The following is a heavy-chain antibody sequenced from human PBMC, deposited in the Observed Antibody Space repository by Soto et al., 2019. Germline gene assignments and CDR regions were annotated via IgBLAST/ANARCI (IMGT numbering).Heavy chain of an antibody. CDR1: GFTFSSYW. J-gene: IGHJ6*02. D-gene: IGHD1-26*01. Sequence: LRLSCEASGFTFSSYWMNWVRQAPGKGLEWVANIKQDGSEKYYVDSVKGRFTISRDNAKNSLYLQMNSLRAEDTAVYYCATHSGYYYYGLDVWGQGTTVTVSS. V-gene: IGHV3-7*01. CDR2: IKQDGSEK. CDR3: ATHSGYYYYGLDV.